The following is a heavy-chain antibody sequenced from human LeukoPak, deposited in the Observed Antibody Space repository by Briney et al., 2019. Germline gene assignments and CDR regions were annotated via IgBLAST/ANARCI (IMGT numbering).Heavy chain of an antibody. CDR1: GFTFSSYR. Sequence: GGSLRLSCEASGFTFSSYRMNWVGQAPGKGVQCVSSISGISSYIYYADSVKGQFTISRDNAKKSLYPQMNSLRAEDTAVYYCARDQFLADIWGQGTMVTVSS. V-gene: IGHV3-21*01. CDR2: ISGISSYI. CDR3: ARDQFLADI. J-gene: IGHJ3*02. D-gene: IGHD3-3*01.